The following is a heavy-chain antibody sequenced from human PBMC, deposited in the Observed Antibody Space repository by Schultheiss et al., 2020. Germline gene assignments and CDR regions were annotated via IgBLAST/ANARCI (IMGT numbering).Heavy chain of an antibody. V-gene: IGHV4-34*01. Sequence: SETLSLTCTVSGGSISSYYWSWIRQPPGKGLEWIGEINHSGSTNYNPSLKSRVTISVDTSKNQFSLKLSSVTAADTAVYYCARGGPLGYCSSTSCSISQYYYYGMDVWGQGTTVTVSS. CDR3: ARGGPLGYCSSTSCSISQYYYYGMDV. CDR1: GGSISSYY. CDR2: INHSGST. J-gene: IGHJ6*02. D-gene: IGHD2-2*01.